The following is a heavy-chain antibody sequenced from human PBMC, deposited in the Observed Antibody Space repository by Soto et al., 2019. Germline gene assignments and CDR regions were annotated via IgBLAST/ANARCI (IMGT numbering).Heavy chain of an antibody. J-gene: IGHJ4*02. D-gene: IGHD6-13*01. CDR3: AKEVGIAGTDTRGDFDS. Sequence: GGSLRLSCAASGFTFSSHAMSWVRQAPGKGLDWVSVISGSAGSTYYADSVKGRFTISRDNSKNTLYLQMNSLRAEDTAIYYCAKEVGIAGTDTRGDFDSWGQGTLVTVSS. CDR2: ISGSAGST. CDR1: GFTFSSHA. V-gene: IGHV3-23*01.